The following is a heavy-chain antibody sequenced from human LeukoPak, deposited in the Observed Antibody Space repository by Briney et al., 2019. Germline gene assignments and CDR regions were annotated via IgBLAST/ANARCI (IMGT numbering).Heavy chain of an antibody. CDR2: IYSGGNT. D-gene: IGHD4-23*01. V-gene: IGHV3-53*01. CDR1: GFTVSTNY. J-gene: IGHJ3*02. Sequence: GGSLRLSCAASGFTVSTNYMSWVRQAPGKGLEWVSTIYSGGNTYYSDSVKGRFTICRDNSKNTVYLQMNSLRAEDTAVYYCAREKNSGGAFDIWGQGTMVTVSS. CDR3: AREKNSGGAFDI.